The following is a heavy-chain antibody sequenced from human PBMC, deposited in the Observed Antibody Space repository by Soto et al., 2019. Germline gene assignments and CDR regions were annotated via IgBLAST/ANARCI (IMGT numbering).Heavy chain of an antibody. CDR3: ANGLPGVLATVTTVY. CDR1: GFTFSSYA. Sequence: EVQLLESGGGLVQPGGSLRLSCAASGFTFSSYAMSWVRQAPGKGLEWVSAISSSGGSTYYADSVKGRFTISRDNSMNTLYLQMNSLRAEDTAVYYCANGLPGVLATVTTVYWGQGTLVTVSS. CDR2: ISSSGGST. J-gene: IGHJ4*02. D-gene: IGHD4-17*01. V-gene: IGHV3-23*01.